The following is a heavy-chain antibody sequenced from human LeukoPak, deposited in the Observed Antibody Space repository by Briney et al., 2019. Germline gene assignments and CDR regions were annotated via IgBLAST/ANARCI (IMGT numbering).Heavy chain of an antibody. CDR1: GGIFKSYV. CDR2: VIPSLGTA. V-gene: IGHV1-69*11. J-gene: IGHJ4*02. Sequence: SVKVSCKASGGIFKSYVMSWMRQAPGQGPEWMGRVIPSLGTANYAQKFQDRVTITTDDSTSTAYMELRSLRSDDTALYYCTRDLNHYDSSAYWGQGTLVTVSS. D-gene: IGHD3-22*01. CDR3: TRDLNHYDSSAY.